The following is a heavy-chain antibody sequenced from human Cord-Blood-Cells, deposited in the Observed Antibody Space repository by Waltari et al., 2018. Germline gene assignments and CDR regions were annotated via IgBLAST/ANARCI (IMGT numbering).Heavy chain of an antibody. CDR3: ARDKGSSSRHYYYYYMDV. D-gene: IGHD6-6*01. J-gene: IGHJ6*03. Sequence: QVQLQESGPGLVKPSETLSLTCTVSGGPISSYSWSWIGQPPGKGLEWIGYIYYSGSTNYNPSLKSRVTISVDTSKNQFSLKLSSVTAADTAVYYCARDKGSSSRHYYYYYMDVWGKGTTVTVSS. CDR1: GGPISSYS. V-gene: IGHV4-59*01. CDR2: IYYSGST.